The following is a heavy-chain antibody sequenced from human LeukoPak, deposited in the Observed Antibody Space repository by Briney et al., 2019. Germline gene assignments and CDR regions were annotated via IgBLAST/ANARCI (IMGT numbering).Heavy chain of an antibody. J-gene: IGHJ4*02. CDR1: LGSISSSRHY. CDR3: ARLVKYSGSFHFDY. Sequence: SQSLSLTRALSLGSISSSRHYCGWTRQPPGKGLEWIGNIYYSGRTHYNPSLKTRATISVDTPKNQFFLTVISVTAADTAVYYCARLVKYSGSFHFDYWGQGTLVTVSS. CDR2: IYYSGRT. V-gene: IGHV4-39*01. D-gene: IGHD1-26*01.